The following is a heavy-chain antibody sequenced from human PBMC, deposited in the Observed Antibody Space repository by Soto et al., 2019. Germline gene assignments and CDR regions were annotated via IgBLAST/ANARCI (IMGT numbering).Heavy chain of an antibody. CDR1: GDSVSSNSAA. D-gene: IGHD3-22*01. CDR3: ARDEAATYYDSSGYYSARSNYYGMDV. J-gene: IGHJ6*02. CDR2: TYYRSKWYN. Sequence: PSETLSLTCAISGDSVSSNSAAWNWIRQSPSRGLEWLGRTYYRSKWYNDYAVSVKSRITINPDTSKNQFSLQLNSVTPEDTAVYYCARDEAATYYDSSGYYSARSNYYGMDVWGQGTTVTVSS. V-gene: IGHV6-1*01.